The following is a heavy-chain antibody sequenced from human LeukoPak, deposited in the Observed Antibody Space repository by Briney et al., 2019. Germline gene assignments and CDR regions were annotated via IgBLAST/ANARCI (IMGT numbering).Heavy chain of an antibody. D-gene: IGHD4-23*01. CDR1: GGTFSSYA. CDR2: IIPIFGTA. V-gene: IGHV1-69*06. CDR3: ARVNGGLYNWFDP. Sequence: ASVKVSCKASGGTFSSYAISWVRQAPGQGLEWMGGIIPIFGTANYAQKFQGRVTITADKSTSTACMELSSLRSEDTAVYYSARVNGGLYNWFDPWGQGTLVTVSS. J-gene: IGHJ5*02.